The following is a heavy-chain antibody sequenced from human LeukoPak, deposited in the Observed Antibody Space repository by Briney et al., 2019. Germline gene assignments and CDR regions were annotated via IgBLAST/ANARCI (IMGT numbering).Heavy chain of an antibody. V-gene: IGHV3-23*01. CDR3: AKGRIQLWLRFDY. CDR1: GFTFSGYA. D-gene: IGHD5-18*01. Sequence: GGSLRLSCEASGFTFSGYAMHWVRQTPGKGLEWVSAISGSGGSTYYADSVKGRFTISRDNSKNTLYLQMNSLRAEDTAVYYCAKGRIQLWLRFDYWGQGTLVTVSS. J-gene: IGHJ4*02. CDR2: ISGSGGST.